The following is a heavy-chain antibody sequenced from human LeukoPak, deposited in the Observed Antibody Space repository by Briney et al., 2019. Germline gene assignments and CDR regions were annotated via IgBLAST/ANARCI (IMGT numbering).Heavy chain of an antibody. J-gene: IGHJ4*02. D-gene: IGHD1-26*01. Sequence: GGSLRISCAASGFTFSSYAMSWVRQAPGKGLEWVSAISGSGGSTYYADSVKGRFTISRDNSKNTLYLQMNSLRAEDTAVYYCAKDGYFNSGSYYDYWGQGTLVTVSS. V-gene: IGHV3-23*01. CDR1: GFTFSSYA. CDR3: AKDGYFNSGSYYDY. CDR2: ISGSGGST.